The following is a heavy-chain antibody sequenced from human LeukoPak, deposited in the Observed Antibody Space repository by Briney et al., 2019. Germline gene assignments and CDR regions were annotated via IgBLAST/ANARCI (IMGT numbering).Heavy chain of an antibody. CDR1: GFTFRDYA. Sequence: GGSLRLSCAASGFTFRDYAMSWVRQAPGKGLEWVAGISWDSSSVAYADSVKGRFTISRDNAKNSLYLQMNSLRAEDMALYYCAKDVGGPLADAFDIWGQGTMVTVSS. J-gene: IGHJ3*02. D-gene: IGHD2-15*01. CDR3: AKDVGGPLADAFDI. V-gene: IGHV3-9*03. CDR2: ISWDSSSV.